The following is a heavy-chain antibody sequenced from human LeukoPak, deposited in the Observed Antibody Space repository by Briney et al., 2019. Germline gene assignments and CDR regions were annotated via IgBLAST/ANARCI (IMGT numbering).Heavy chain of an antibody. J-gene: IGHJ6*02. D-gene: IGHD2-2*01. V-gene: IGHV3-66*01. Sequence: GGSLRLSCSASGXTVSSQYMSWVRQAPGKGLEWVSVIYTGGTTHYADSVKGRFTISRDNAKNTLYLQMNSLRAEDTAVYYCARRKVVSAYYYGMDAWGQGTTVTVSS. CDR3: ARRKVVSAYYYGMDA. CDR2: IYTGGTT. CDR1: GXTVSSQY.